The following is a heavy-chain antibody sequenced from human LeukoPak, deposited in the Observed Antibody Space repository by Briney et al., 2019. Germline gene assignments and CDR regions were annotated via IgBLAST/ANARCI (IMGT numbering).Heavy chain of an antibody. CDR3: ARDQMVGADDAFDT. CDR2: IKQDGSEK. D-gene: IGHD1-26*01. CDR1: GFTFSSYW. J-gene: IGHJ3*02. V-gene: IGHV3-7*01. Sequence: GGSLRLSCAASGFTFSSYWMSWVRQAPGKGLEWVANIKQDGSEKYYVDSVKGRFTISRDNAKNSLYLQMNSLRAEDTAVYYCARDQMVGADDAFDTWGQGTMVTVSS.